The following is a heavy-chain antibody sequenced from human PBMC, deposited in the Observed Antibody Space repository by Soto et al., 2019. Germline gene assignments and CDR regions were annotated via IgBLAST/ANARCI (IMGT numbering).Heavy chain of an antibody. CDR1: GFTFSAYG. J-gene: IGHJ4*02. D-gene: IGHD3-22*01. Sequence: GGSLRLSCEVSGFTFSAYGMHWVRQAPGKGLEWVAAISHDGTNKNYGDSVKGRFTISRDSSRNMLYLQMNSLRAEDTAIYYCAKGFYYDTRSFFAYWSQGSLVTVSS. V-gene: IGHV3-30*18. CDR3: AKGFYYDTRSFFAY. CDR2: ISHDGTNK.